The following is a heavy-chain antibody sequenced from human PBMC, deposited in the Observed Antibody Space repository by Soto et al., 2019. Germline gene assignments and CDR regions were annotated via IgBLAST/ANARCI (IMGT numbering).Heavy chain of an antibody. D-gene: IGHD3-22*01. CDR1: GGCFCGYY. V-gene: IGHV4-34*01. CDR3: ARGLYYYDTGMDV. Sequence: SETLSVTCAVYGGCFCGYYWSWIRQPPGKGLEWIEEINHSGSTNYNPSLKSRVTISVDTSKNQFSLKLSSVTAADTAVYYCARGLYYYDTGMDVWGQGTTVTVSS. CDR2: INHSGST. J-gene: IGHJ6*02.